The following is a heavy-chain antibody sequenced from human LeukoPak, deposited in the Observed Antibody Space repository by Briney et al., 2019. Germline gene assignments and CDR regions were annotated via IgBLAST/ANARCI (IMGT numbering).Heavy chain of an antibody. Sequence: SSETLSLTCTVSGGSISSYYWSWIRQPAGKGLEWIGRIYTSGSTNYNPSLKSRVTISVDTFKNQFSLKLSSVTAADTAVYYCARVRPSGSSCFDPWGQGTLVTVSS. CDR1: GGSISSYY. CDR3: ARVRPSGSSCFDP. D-gene: IGHD2-15*01. V-gene: IGHV4-4*07. J-gene: IGHJ5*02. CDR2: IYTSGST.